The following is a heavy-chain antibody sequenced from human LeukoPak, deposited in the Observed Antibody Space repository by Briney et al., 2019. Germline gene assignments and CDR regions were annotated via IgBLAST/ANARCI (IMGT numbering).Heavy chain of an antibody. J-gene: IGHJ3*02. CDR3: ARRYYYDSSGYYLAHDAFDI. Sequence: GKSLNTSCKGSGYSFTSHWIGWVREMPGKGLEWMGIIYPGDSETRYSPSFQGQVTISADKSISTAYLQWSSLEASDTAMYYCARRYYYDSSGYYLAHDAFDIWGQGTVDPVSS. V-gene: IGHV5-51*01. D-gene: IGHD3-22*01. CDR2: IYPGDSET. CDR1: GYSFTSHW.